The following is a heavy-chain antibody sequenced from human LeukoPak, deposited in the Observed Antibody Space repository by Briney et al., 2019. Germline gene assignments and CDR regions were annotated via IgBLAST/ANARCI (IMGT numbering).Heavy chain of an antibody. J-gene: IGHJ4*02. CDR2: ISSSSSYI. Sequence: GGSLRLSCAASGFTLSTYGMNWVRQAPGKGLEWVSSISSSSSYIYYADSVKGRFTISRDNAKNSLYLQLNSLRAEDTAVYYCARVGCSSTNCYDFDYWGQGTLVTVSS. V-gene: IGHV3-21*01. CDR1: GFTLSTYG. D-gene: IGHD2-2*01. CDR3: ARVGCSSTNCYDFDY.